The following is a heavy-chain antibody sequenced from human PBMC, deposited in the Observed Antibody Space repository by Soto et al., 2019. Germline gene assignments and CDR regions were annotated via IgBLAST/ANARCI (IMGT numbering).Heavy chain of an antibody. D-gene: IGHD3-22*01. CDR3: ARAGQYYDSSGYAN. V-gene: IGHV1-18*04. Sequence: QVKLVQSGTEVKKPGASVKVSCKASGYSFGTSGISWVRQAPGQGLEWMGWISAYNGNTNYDQKLQHRATMTTDTSTNTAYLELRSLRSDDTAVYYCARAGQYYDSSGYANWGQGTLVTVSS. CDR2: ISAYNGNT. CDR1: GYSFGTSG. J-gene: IGHJ4*02.